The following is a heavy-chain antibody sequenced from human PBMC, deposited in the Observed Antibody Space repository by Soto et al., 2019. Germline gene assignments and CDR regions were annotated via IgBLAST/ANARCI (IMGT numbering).Heavy chain of an antibody. V-gene: IGHV3-73*01. CDR2: IRSKANSYAT. CDR3: TRSPAFGYYDSSGYYADAFDI. CDR1: GFTFSGSA. J-gene: IGHJ3*02. D-gene: IGHD3-22*01. Sequence: GGSLRLSCAASGFTFSGSAMHWVRQASGKGLEWVGRIRSKANSYATAYAASVKGRFTISRDDSKNTAYLQMNSLKTEDTAVYYCTRSPAFGYYDSSGYYADAFDIWGQGTMVTVSS.